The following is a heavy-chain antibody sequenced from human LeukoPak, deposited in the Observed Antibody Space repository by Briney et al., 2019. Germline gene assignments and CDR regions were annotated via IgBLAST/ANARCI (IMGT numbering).Heavy chain of an antibody. CDR1: GGSISSYY. Sequence: SETLSLTCTVSGGSISSYYWSWIRQPPGKGLEWIGYIYYSGSTYYNPSLKSRVTISVDTSKNQFSLKLSSVTAADTAVYYCARNRKDYDFWSGYTYYYGSGSYTYFDYWGQGTLVTVSS. V-gene: IGHV4-59*08. D-gene: IGHD3-10*01. CDR3: ARNRKDYDFWSGYTYYYGSGSYTYFDY. J-gene: IGHJ4*02. CDR2: IYYSGST.